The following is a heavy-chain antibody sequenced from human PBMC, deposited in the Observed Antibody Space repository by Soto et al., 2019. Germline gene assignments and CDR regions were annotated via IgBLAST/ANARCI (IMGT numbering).Heavy chain of an antibody. V-gene: IGHV1-18*01. D-gene: IGHD1-20*01. CDR3: ARDQEKFVTDYYHYYGMDV. CDR1: GYSFTNSG. J-gene: IGHJ6*02. Sequence: QVQLLQSGPEEKKPGASVNVSCKTSGYSFTNSGITWVRQAPGKGLEWMGWISPYNGNTNYAEKIQGRGTMTTDTSTRTAYMELSSLTSDDTAVYYCARDQEKFVTDYYHYYGMDVWGQGTTVTVSS. CDR2: ISPYNGNT.